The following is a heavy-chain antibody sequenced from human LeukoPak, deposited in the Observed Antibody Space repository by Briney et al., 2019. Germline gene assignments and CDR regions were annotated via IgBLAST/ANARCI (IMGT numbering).Heavy chain of an antibody. CDR2: IIPIFGTA. CDR1: GGTFSSYA. D-gene: IGHD3-10*01. Sequence: ASVKVSCKASGGTFSSYAISWVRQAPGQGLERMGGIIPIFGTANYAQKFQGRVTITADESTSTAYMELSSLRSEDTAVYYCARDGKITMVRGVIKEDYYYYMDVWGKGTTVTVS. J-gene: IGHJ6*03. CDR3: ARDGKITMVRGVIKEDYYYYMDV. V-gene: IGHV1-69*01.